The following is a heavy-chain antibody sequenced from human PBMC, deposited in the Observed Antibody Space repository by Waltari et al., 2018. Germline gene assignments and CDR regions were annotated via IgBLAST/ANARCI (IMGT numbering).Heavy chain of an antibody. J-gene: IGHJ4*02. CDR2: IYYSGST. Sequence: QVQLQESGPGLVKPSQTLSLPCTVSGGSISSGDYYWSWIRPPPGKGLEWIGYIYYSGSTYYNPSLKSRVTISVDTSKNQFSLKLSSVTAADTAVYYCARADRATNWGSHYFDYWGQGTLVTVSS. D-gene: IGHD7-27*01. CDR3: ARADRATNWGSHYFDY. CDR1: GGSISSGDYY. V-gene: IGHV4-30-4*08.